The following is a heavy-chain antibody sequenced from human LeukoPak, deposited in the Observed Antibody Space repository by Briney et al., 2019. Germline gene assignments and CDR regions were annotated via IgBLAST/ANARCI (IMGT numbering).Heavy chain of an antibody. CDR1: GGSISSGDYY. D-gene: IGHD3-10*01. J-gene: IGHJ6*03. CDR3: ARGLTMVRGGNYYYMDV. Sequence: SETLSLTCTVSGGSISSGDYYWSWIRQPAGKGLEWIGRIYTSGSTNYNPSLKSRVTISVDTSKNQFSLKLSSVTAADTAVYYCARGLTMVRGGNYYYMDVWGKGTTVTVSS. V-gene: IGHV4-61*02. CDR2: IYTSGST.